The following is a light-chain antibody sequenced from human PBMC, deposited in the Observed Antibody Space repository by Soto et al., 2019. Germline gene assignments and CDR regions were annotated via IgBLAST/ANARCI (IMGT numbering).Light chain of an antibody. Sequence: QSALTQPASVSGSPGQSIAVSCTGTSSDVGRYNYVSWYQQHPGKVPKLMIYDVNKRPSGVSDRFSGSKSGNTASLTISGLQAEDEADYYCSSYTTSSAYVFGTGTRSPS. V-gene: IGLV2-14*03. CDR3: SSYTTSSAYV. CDR1: SSDVGRYNY. J-gene: IGLJ1*01. CDR2: DVN.